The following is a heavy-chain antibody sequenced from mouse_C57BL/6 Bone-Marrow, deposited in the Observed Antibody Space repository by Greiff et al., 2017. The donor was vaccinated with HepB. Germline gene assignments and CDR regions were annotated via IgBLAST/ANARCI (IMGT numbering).Heavy chain of an antibody. CDR2: IYPGSGST. CDR3: APYYYGSSYFDY. J-gene: IGHJ2*01. D-gene: IGHD1-1*01. V-gene: IGHV1-55*01. CDR1: GYTFTSYW. Sequence: VQLKQPGAELVKPGASVKMSCKASGYTFTSYWITWVKQRPGQGLEWIGDIYPGSGSTNYNEKFKSKATLTVDTSSSTAYMQLSSLTSEDSAVYYCAPYYYGSSYFDYWGQGTTLTVSS.